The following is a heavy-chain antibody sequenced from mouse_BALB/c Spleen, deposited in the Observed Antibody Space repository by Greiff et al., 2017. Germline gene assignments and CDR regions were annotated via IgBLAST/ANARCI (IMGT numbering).Heavy chain of an antibody. V-gene: IGHV1-7*01. J-gene: IGHJ3*01. CDR2: INPSTGYT. CDR3: ARGTYNYPFAY. CDR1: GYTFTSYW. D-gene: IGHD1-3*01. Sequence: QVQLKQSGAELAKPGASVKMSCKASGYTFTSYWMHWVKQRPGQGLEWIGYINPSTGYTEYNQKFKDKATLTADKSSSTAYMQLSSLTSEDSAVYYCARGTYNYPFAYWGQGTLVTVSA.